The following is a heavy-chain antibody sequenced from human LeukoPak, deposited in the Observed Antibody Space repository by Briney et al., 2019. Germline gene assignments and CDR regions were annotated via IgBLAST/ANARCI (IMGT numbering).Heavy chain of an antibody. D-gene: IGHD3-16*01. CDR1: GYTFTSSG. CDR2: ISAHNGNT. J-gene: IGHJ5*02. Sequence: ASVKVSCKASGYTFTSSGISCVRQAPGQGLEWIGWISAHNGNTNYAQKLQGRVTMTTDTTTSTGYMELRRLRSDDTAVYYCARDPIGRSFDTWGQGTLVTDSS. CDR3: ARDPIGRSFDT. V-gene: IGHV1-18*01.